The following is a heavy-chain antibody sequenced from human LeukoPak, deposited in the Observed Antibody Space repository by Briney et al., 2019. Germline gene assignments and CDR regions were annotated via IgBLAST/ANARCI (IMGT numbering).Heavy chain of an antibody. V-gene: IGHV1-69*04. J-gene: IGHJ4*02. Sequence: SVKVSCKASGGTFSSYTISWVRQAPGQGLDWMGRIIPILGIANYAQKFQGRVTITADKSTSTAYMELSSLRSEDTAVYYCARESSSLHYFDYWGQGTLVTVSS. CDR3: ARESSSLHYFDY. D-gene: IGHD6-13*01. CDR1: GGTFSSYT. CDR2: IIPILGIA.